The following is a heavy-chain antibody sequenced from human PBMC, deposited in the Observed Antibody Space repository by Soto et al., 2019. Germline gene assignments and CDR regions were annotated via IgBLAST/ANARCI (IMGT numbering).Heavy chain of an antibody. D-gene: IGHD6-19*01. J-gene: IGHJ1*01. CDR1: GYTFTDYY. Sequence: ASVKVSCKASGYTFTDYYIHWVRQAPGQGLEWMGWINPNIGDTNYAQRLQDWVTTTRDTSINTAYMELSSLKSDDTAVYYCARSPTYSSGWSTFQHWGQ. CDR2: INPNIGDT. CDR3: ARSPTYSSGWSTFQH. V-gene: IGHV1-2*04.